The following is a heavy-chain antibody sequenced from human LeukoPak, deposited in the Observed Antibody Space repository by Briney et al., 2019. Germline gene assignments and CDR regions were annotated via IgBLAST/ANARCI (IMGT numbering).Heavy chain of an antibody. J-gene: IGHJ6*02. Sequence: GGSLRFSCAASGFTFSSYEMNWVRQAPGKGLEWVSYISSSGSTIYYADSVKGRFTISRDNSKNSLYLQMNSLRAEDTAVYYCARVREDSGLWDYYYYGMDVWGQGTTVTVSS. D-gene: IGHD5-12*01. CDR2: ISSSGSTI. CDR3: ARVREDSGLWDYYYYGMDV. CDR1: GFTFSSYE. V-gene: IGHV3-48*03.